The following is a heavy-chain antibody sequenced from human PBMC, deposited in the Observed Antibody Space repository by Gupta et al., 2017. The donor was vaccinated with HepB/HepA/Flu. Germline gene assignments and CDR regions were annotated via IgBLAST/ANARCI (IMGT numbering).Heavy chain of an antibody. CDR1: GGTFSSYA. D-gene: IGHD2-2*01. Sequence: QVQLVQSGAEVKKPGSSVKVSCKASGGTFSSYAISWVRQAPGQGLEWMGGIIPIFGTANYAQKFQGRVTITADESTSTAYMELSSLRSEDTAVYYCASRDCSSTSCYDPGYSYGSYYYYYYYMDVWGKGTTVTVSS. CDR2: IIPIFGTA. CDR3: ASRDCSSTSCYDPGYSYGSYYYYYYYMDV. J-gene: IGHJ6*03. V-gene: IGHV1-69*01.